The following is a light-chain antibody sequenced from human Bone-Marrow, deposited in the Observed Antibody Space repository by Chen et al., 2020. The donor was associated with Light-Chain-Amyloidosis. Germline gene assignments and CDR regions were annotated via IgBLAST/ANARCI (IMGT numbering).Light chain of an antibody. J-gene: IGKJ4*01. CDR3: QQYGTSPLT. CDR2: GSS. CDR1: QTISSNY. Sequence: EIVLTQSPGTLSLSPGEGANLSCRASQTISSNYLTWYQQKFCQAPRLLIYGSSSRATGIPDRFTGSGSGTDFTLTINRLEPEDFAMYYCQQYGTSPLTFGGGTKVEIK. V-gene: IGKV3-20*01.